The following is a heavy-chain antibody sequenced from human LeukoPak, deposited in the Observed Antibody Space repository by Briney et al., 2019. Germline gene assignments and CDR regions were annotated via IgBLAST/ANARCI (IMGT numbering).Heavy chain of an antibody. D-gene: IGHD6-13*01. CDR1: GYTFTSYY. CDR3: ARGPLGSSSWYFLDPYFDY. CDR2: TNPSGGST. J-gene: IGHJ4*02. V-gene: IGHV1-46*01. Sequence: ASVKVSCKASGYTFTSYYMHWVRQAPGQGLEWMGITNPSGGSTSYAQNFQGRVTMTRDTSTSTVYMELSSLRSEDTAVYYCARGPLGSSSWYFLDPYFDYWGQGTLVTVSS.